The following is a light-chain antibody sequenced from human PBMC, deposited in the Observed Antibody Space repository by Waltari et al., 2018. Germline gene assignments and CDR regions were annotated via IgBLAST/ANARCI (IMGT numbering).Light chain of an antibody. CDR1: RAITNY. J-gene: IGKJ1*01. CDR3: QQSYSTFWT. CDR2: AAS. Sequence: DIQMTQSPSSLSASVGDRVTIPCRASRAITNYVNWYQQRPGLAPKLLIYAASTLQGGVPTRFSGSGSGTDFTLTISSLQIEDFATYYCQQSYSTFWTFGQGTKVEIK. V-gene: IGKV1-39*01.